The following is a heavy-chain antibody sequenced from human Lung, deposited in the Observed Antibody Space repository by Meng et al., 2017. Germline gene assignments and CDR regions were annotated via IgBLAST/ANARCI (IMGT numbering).Heavy chain of an antibody. D-gene: IGHD4-11*01. Sequence: LQHWGAGLLTPSGPLSLTVVVSGGSFSDAYWSWLRQPPGKGLEWIGEINHSGSTNYNPSLESRATISVDTSQNNLSLKLSSVTAADSAVYYCARGPTTMAHDFDYWGQGTLVTVSS. CDR1: GGSFSDAY. V-gene: IGHV4-34*01. CDR2: INHSGST. J-gene: IGHJ4*02. CDR3: ARGPTTMAHDFDY.